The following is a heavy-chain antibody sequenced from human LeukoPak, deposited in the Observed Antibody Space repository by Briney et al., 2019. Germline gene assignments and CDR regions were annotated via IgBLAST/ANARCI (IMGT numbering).Heavy chain of an antibody. CDR1: GGSISGDY. CDR2: IYQSGTT. CDR3: ARGGASSRYFDY. V-gene: IGHV4-59*01. D-gene: IGHD6-6*01. Sequence: SETLSLTCTVSGGSISGDYWSWIRQPPGKGLEWIAFIYQSGTTNYSPSLKSRVTISIDTSKNEFSLKLNSVTAADTAVYYCARGGASSRYFDYWGQGSLVTVSS. J-gene: IGHJ4*02.